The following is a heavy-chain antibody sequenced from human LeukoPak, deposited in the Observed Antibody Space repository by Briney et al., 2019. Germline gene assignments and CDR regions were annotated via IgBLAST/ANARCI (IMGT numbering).Heavy chain of an antibody. J-gene: IGHJ4*02. CDR3: ARDWGAYYHFFDY. Sequence: GGSLRLSCAASGFNFISHRMTWVRQAPGKGLEWVGNIKQDGSERNYVDSVKGRFTISRDNAKKSLYLQMNSLRAEDTAVYYCARDWGAYYHFFDYWGQGTLVTVSS. D-gene: IGHD3-22*01. CDR1: GFNFISHR. V-gene: IGHV3-7*01. CDR2: IKQDGSER.